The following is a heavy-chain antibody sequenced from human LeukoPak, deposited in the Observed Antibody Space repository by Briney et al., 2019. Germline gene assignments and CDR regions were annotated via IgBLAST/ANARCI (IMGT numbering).Heavy chain of an antibody. J-gene: IGHJ4*02. CDR3: ASLGDYDILTGRPPFDY. CDR1: GFTFSSYE. D-gene: IGHD3-9*01. V-gene: IGHV3-48*03. CDR2: ISSSVSTI. Sequence: VGSLRLSCAASGFTFSSYEMNWVRQAPGKGLEWVSYISSSVSTIYYADSVKGRFTISRDNSKNSLYLQMNSLRAEDTAVYYCASLGDYDILTGRPPFDYWGQGTLVTVSS.